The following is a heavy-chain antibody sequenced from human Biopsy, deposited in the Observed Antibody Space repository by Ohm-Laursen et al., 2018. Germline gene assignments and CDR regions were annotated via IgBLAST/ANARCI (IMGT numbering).Heavy chain of an antibody. CDR3: AKSGIGTVTRHFDL. CDR2: ISASSSYI. CDR1: GVTLSGYG. D-gene: IGHD4-17*01. V-gene: IGHV3-21*04. Sequence: GSLRLSCAASGVTLSGYGMNWVRQAPGKGLEWVSSISASSSYIYYADSVKGRFTVSRDNSKNTLYLQMNSLRADDTAVYCCAKSGIGTVTRHFDLWGQGTLVIVSS. J-gene: IGHJ4*02.